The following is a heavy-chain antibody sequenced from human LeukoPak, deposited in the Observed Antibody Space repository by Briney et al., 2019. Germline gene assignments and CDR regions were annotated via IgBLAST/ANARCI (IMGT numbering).Heavy chain of an antibody. CDR1: GGTFSSYA. J-gene: IGHJ3*02. CDR3: ARDRGIVGAHDAFDI. CDR2: IIPIFGTA. V-gene: IGHV1-69*13. D-gene: IGHD1-26*01. Sequence: ASVKVSCKASGGTFSSYAISWVRQAPGQGLEWMGGIIPIFGTANYAQKFQGRVTITADESTSTAYIELSSLRSEDTAVYYCARDRGIVGAHDAFDIWGQGTMVTVSS.